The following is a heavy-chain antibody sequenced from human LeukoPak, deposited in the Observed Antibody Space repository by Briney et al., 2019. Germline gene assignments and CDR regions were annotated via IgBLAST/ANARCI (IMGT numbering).Heavy chain of an antibody. CDR3: AKGRYYYDSSGYIPYFDY. CDR2: ISWNSGSI. CDR1: GFTFDDYA. J-gene: IGHJ4*02. V-gene: IGHV3-9*01. D-gene: IGHD3-22*01. Sequence: PGGSLRLSCAASGFTFDDYAMHWVRQAPGKGLEWVSGISWNSGSIGYADSVKGRFTISRDNAKNSLYLQMNSLRAEDTALYYCAKGRYYYDSSGYIPYFDYWGQRTLVTVSS.